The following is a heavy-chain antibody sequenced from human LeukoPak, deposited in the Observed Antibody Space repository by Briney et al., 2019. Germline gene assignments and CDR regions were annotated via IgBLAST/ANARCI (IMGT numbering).Heavy chain of an antibody. D-gene: IGHD6-13*01. Sequence: PSETLSLTCTVSGGSISSYYWSWIRQPPEKGLEWIGSIYYSGSTYYNPSLKSRVTISVDTSKNQFSLKLSSVTAADTAVYYCARGVYIAAAQYGYWGQGTLVTVSS. CDR2: IYYSGST. J-gene: IGHJ4*02. CDR3: ARGVYIAAAQYGY. V-gene: IGHV4-59*01. CDR1: GGSISSYY.